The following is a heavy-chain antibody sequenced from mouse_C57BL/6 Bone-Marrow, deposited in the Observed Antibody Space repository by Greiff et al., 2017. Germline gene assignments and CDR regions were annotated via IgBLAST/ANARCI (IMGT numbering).Heavy chain of an antibody. V-gene: IGHV1-7*01. CDR3: ERGHAMDY. CDR2: INPSSGYT. CDR1: GYTFTSYG. J-gene: IGHJ4*01. Sequence: QVHVKQSGAELAKPGASVKLSCKASGYTFTSYGMHWVKQRPGQGLEWIGYINPSSGYTKYNQKFKDKATLTADNSSSTAYMELSSLTYEDSEVYYCERGHAMDYWGQGTSVTVSS.